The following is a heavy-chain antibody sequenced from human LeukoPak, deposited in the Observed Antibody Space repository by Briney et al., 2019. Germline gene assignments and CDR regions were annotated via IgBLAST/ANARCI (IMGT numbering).Heavy chain of an antibody. J-gene: IGHJ4*02. CDR3: SRGLSDVY. CDR2: IYYSGST. V-gene: IGHV4-39*07. CDR1: GGSISSGSYY. Sequence: SQTLSLTCTVSGGSISSGSYYWSWIRQPPGKGLEWIGSIYYSGSTYYNPSLKSRVTISIDTSKSQFSLKLNSVTAADTAVYYCSRGLSDVYWGQGTLVTVSS.